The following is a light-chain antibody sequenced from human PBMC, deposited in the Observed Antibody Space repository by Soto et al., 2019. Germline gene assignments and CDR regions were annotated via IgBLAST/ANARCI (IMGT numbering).Light chain of an antibody. CDR1: SSNIGAGYD. V-gene: IGLV1-40*01. J-gene: IGLJ1*01. CDR3: QSYDSSLSVIYV. CDR2: GNH. Sequence: QSVLTQPPSVSGAPGQRVTISCTGSSSNIGAGYDVHWYQQLPGTAPKLLIYGNHNRPSGVPDRFSGSKSGTSASLVITGLQAEDEADYYCQSYDSSLSVIYVFGTGTKVTVL.